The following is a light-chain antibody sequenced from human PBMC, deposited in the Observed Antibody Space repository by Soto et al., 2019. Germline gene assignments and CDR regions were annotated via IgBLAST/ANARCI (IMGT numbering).Light chain of an antibody. CDR2: PAS. CDR1: QDISRA. Sequence: IQLTQSPSSLSATVGDRVTITCRARQDISRALAWYQQKPGQARNRLISPASNLQSGVPSRFSGSGSGTDFTLTINGLQPEDFATYWCQQLYGYPLTFGGGSKVEIK. V-gene: IGKV1-9*01. J-gene: IGKJ4*01. CDR3: QQLYGYPLT.